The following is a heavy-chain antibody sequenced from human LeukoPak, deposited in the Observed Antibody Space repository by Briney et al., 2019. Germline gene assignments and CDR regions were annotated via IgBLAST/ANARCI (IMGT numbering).Heavy chain of an antibody. CDR3: ARVVGYCSSTSCYEDAFDI. V-gene: IGHV3-64*01. CDR2: ISTNGDST. D-gene: IGHD2-2*01. Sequence: GGSLRLSCAASGFTFSAYTMHWVHQAPGKGLESVSAISTNGDSTYYVKSVKDRFTISRDDSKNTLYLQMGSLRAEDTAVYYCARVVGYCSSTSCYEDAFDIWGQGTMVTVSS. J-gene: IGHJ3*02. CDR1: GFTFSAYT.